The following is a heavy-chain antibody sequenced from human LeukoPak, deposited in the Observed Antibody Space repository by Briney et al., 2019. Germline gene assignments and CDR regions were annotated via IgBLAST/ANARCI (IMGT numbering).Heavy chain of an antibody. CDR3: ARDPSSRFYYGMDV. CDR1: GFTFSSYS. V-gene: IGHV3-21*01. Sequence: PGGSLRLSCAASGFTFSSYSMNWDRQSPGKGLEWVSSISSSSSYIYYADSVKGRFTISRDNAKNSLYLQMNSLRAEDTAVYYCARDPSSRFYYGMDVWGKGTTVTVSS. CDR2: ISSSSSYI. J-gene: IGHJ6*04.